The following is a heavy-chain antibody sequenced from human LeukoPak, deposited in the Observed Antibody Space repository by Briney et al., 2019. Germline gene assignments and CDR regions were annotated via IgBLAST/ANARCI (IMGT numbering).Heavy chain of an antibody. CDR3: ACSSDTSHY. Sequence: GESLKISCKGSGYRFSTYWIGWVRQMPGKGLEWMGIIYPGDSDTRYSPSFQGQVTISADKSINTAYLQWSSLKASDTAIYYCACSSDTSHYWGQGTLVTVSS. V-gene: IGHV5-51*01. D-gene: IGHD6-6*01. CDR2: IYPGDSDT. CDR1: GYRFSTYW. J-gene: IGHJ4*02.